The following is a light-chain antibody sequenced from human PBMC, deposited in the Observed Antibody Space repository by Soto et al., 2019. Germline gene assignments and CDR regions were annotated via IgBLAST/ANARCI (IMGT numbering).Light chain of an antibody. CDR1: QSVLSSSDSKNY. V-gene: IGKV4-1*01. Sequence: DIVMTQSPDSLAVSLGERATINCKSSQSVLSSSDSKNYLAWHQQKPGQPPKLLIYWASTRESGVPERFSGSGSGTDFALTISSLQAEDVAVYYCQQYYSNPITFGHGTRLEIK. J-gene: IGKJ5*01. CDR2: WAS. CDR3: QQYYSNPIT.